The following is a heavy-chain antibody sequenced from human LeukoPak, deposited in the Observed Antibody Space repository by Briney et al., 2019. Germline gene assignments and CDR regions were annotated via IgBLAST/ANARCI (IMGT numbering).Heavy chain of an antibody. D-gene: IGHD5-24*01. V-gene: IGHV3-74*01. CDR2: IKSDGSST. Sequence: PGRSLRLSCAASGFTFSGYGMHWVRQAPGKGLVWVSRIKSDGSSTNYADSVKGRFTISRDNAKNTLYLQMNSLRAEDTAVYYCARDGYNSDFGDYWGQGTLVTVSS. CDR3: ARDGYNSDFGDY. J-gene: IGHJ4*02. CDR1: GFTFSGYG.